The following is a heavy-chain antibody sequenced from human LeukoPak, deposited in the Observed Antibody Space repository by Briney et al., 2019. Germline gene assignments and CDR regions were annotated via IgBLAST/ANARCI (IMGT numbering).Heavy chain of an antibody. CDR2: INPNSGGT. CDR1: GYTFTGYY. CDR3: ARDPDYGGNLFQH. V-gene: IGHV1-2*02. J-gene: IGHJ1*01. D-gene: IGHD4-23*01. Sequence: ASVKVSCKASGYTFTGYYMHWVRQAPGQGLEWMGWINPNSGGTNYAQKFQGRVTMTRDTSISTAYMELSRLRSDDTAVYYCARDPDYGGNLFQHCGQGTLVTVSS.